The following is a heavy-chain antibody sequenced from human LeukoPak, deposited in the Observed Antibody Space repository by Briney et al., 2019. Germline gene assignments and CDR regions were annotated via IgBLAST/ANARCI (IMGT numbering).Heavy chain of an antibody. CDR2: IYHSGST. CDR1: GGSISSYY. V-gene: IGHV4-59*04. D-gene: IGHD3-9*01. CDR3: SIFTYDILTGYYSDY. Sequence: SETLSLTCTVSGGSISSYYWGWIRQPPGKGLEWIGSIYHSGSTYYNPSLKSRVTISVDTSKNQFSLKLSSVTAADTAVYYCSIFTYDILTGYYSDYWGQGTLVTVSS. J-gene: IGHJ4*02.